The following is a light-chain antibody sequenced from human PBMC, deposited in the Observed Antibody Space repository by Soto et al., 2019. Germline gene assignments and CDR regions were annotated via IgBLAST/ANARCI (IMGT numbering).Light chain of an antibody. CDR3: CSYTSSSTLYV. CDR2: EVN. Sequence: QSVLTQPPSVSGSPGQSVTISCTGTSTDFVTYNRVSWYQQPPGTAPKVMIYEVNNRPSGVSNRFSGSKSGNTASLTISGLQAEDEADYYCCSYTSSSTLYVFGTGTKVTVL. CDR1: STDFVTYNR. J-gene: IGLJ1*01. V-gene: IGLV2-18*02.